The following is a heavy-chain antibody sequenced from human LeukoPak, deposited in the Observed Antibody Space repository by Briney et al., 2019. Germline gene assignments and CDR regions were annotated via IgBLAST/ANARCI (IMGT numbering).Heavy chain of an antibody. V-gene: IGHV4-4*07. CDR1: GGPISNWF. Sequence: PAETQSLPCSVSGGPISNWFWSWIRQPAGKGLEWIGRMFISGNTIYNSSLESRATISVDKSTNQVFLKLTSVTAADTAVYYCATGGREFGLWGRDHRHRVSS. J-gene: IGHJ2*01. CDR3: ATGGREFGL. CDR2: MFISGNT.